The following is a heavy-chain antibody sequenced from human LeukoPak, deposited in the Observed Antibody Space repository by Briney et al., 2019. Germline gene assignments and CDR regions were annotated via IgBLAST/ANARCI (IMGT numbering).Heavy chain of an antibody. CDR2: IYHSGST. D-gene: IGHD6-6*01. CDR3: ATSSIAAPFPIDY. Sequence: SETLSLTCTVSGGSISSGGYYWSWIRQPPGKGLEWIGYIYHSGSTYYNPSLKSRVTISVDRSKNQFSLKLSSVTAADTAVYYCATSSIAAPFPIDYWGQGTLVTVSA. V-gene: IGHV4-30-2*01. J-gene: IGHJ4*02. CDR1: GGSISSGGYY.